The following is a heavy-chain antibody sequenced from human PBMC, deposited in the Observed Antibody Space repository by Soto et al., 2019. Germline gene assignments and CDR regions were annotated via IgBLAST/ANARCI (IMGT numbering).Heavy chain of an antibody. Sequence: WGSLRLSCAASGLTISSYARSWVRQAPGKGLEWVSAISGSGGSTYYADSVKGRFTISRDNSKNKLYLQMNSLRAEDTAVYYCAKYTARLAYYFAYRGQGTLVTVSP. CDR2: ISGSGGST. D-gene: IGHD6-6*01. J-gene: IGHJ4*02. V-gene: IGHV3-23*01. CDR1: GLTISSYA. CDR3: AKYTARLAYYFAY.